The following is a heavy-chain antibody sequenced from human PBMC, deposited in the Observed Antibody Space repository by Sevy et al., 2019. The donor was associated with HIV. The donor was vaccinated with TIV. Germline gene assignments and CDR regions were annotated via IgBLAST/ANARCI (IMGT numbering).Heavy chain of an antibody. CDR1: GGSMNNFY. V-gene: IGHV4-59*01. Sequence: SETLSLTCSISGGSMNNFYWNWIRQPPGKGLEWIGYIYYNGNRDSNSSLKRRLTISIDTPKNQFSLRLTSLTAADTAVYYCARGGPNQQQLDYFDYWGRGTLVTVSS. J-gene: IGHJ4*02. CDR3: ARGGPNQQQLDYFDY. CDR2: IYYNGNR. D-gene: IGHD6-13*01.